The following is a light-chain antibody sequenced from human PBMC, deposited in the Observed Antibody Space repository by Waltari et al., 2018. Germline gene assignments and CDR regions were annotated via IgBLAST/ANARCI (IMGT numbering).Light chain of an antibody. CDR1: SSDVGGYNY. V-gene: IGLV2-14*01. CDR3: SSYRSINPLDGWV. J-gene: IGLJ3*02. CDR2: EVS. Sequence: QSALTQPASVSGSPGQSITISCTGTSSDVGGYNYVSWYQQHPGKAPKLMIYEVSNRPSWVSNRFSGSNSGNTASLTISGLQAEDEADYYCSSYRSINPLDGWVFGGGTKLTVL.